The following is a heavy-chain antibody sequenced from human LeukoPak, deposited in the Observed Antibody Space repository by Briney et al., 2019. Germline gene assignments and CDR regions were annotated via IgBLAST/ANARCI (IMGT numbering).Heavy chain of an antibody. Sequence: GVSVKVSCKASGYTFIAHYIHWVRQGPGQGLEWMGWVNPRSGGTNYAQKFQDRVTMTRDTSISTAYMELSSLRSDDTAVYYCARTRNGKPDFWGHGTLVTVSS. CDR2: VNPRSGGT. CDR1: GYTFIAHY. D-gene: IGHD4-17*01. J-gene: IGHJ5*01. V-gene: IGHV1-2*02. CDR3: ARTRNGKPDF.